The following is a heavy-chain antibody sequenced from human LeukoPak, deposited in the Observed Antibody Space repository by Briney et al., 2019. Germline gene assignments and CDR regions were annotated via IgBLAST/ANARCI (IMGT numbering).Heavy chain of an antibody. CDR2: ISSSGSTI. CDR1: GFTFSSYE. V-gene: IGHV3-48*03. D-gene: IGHD6-19*01. J-gene: IGHJ4*02. Sequence: PGGSLRLSCAASGFTFSSYEMNWVRQAPGKGLEWVSYISSSGSTIYYADSVKGRFTNSRDNAKNSLYLQMNSLRAEDTAVYYCARTSSGWYDYWGQGTLVTVSS. CDR3: ARTSSGWYDY.